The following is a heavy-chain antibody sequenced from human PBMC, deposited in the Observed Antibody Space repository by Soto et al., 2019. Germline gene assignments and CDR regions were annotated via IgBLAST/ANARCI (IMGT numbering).Heavy chain of an antibody. D-gene: IGHD4-17*01. J-gene: IGHJ6*02. V-gene: IGHV3-48*02. CDR3: ARDDPVHDYGDPYGMDV. Sequence: GGSLRLSCAASGFTFSSYSMNWVRQAPGKGLEWVSYISSSSSTIYYADSVKGRFTISRDNAKNSLYLQMNSLRDEDTAVYYCARDDPVHDYGDPYGMDVWGQGTTVNVAS. CDR2: ISSSSSTI. CDR1: GFTFSSYS.